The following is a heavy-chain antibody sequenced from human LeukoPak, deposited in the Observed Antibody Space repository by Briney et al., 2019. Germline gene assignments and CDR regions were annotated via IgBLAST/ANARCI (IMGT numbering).Heavy chain of an antibody. CDR2: ISPYNGNT. D-gene: IGHD6-13*01. CDR1: GYTFTNYG. Sequence: ASVKVSCKASGYTFTNYGIIWVRQAPGQGLEWMGLISPYNGNTNYAQKFQGWVTMTRDTSISTAYMELSRLRSDDTAVYYCARGLNPGIAAGDVDYWGQGTLVTVSS. CDR3: ARGLNPGIAAGDVDY. V-gene: IGHV1-18*01. J-gene: IGHJ4*02.